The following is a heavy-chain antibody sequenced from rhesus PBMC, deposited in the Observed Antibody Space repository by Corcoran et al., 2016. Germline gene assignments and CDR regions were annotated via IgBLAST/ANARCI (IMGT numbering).Heavy chain of an antibody. V-gene: IGHV4S14*01. J-gene: IGHJ4*01. Sequence: QVQLQESGPGLVKPSETLSPTGAVSGYSISSGYYWNWIRPPQGKGLVWIGSIYGSDGSNYLNPSLKSRVTLSVATSKNQFSLKLSSVTAADTAVYYCARVDAAIRGFDYWGQGVLVTVSS. CDR3: ARVDAAIRGFDY. D-gene: IGHD2-2*01. CDR1: GYSISSGYY. CDR2: IYGSDGSN.